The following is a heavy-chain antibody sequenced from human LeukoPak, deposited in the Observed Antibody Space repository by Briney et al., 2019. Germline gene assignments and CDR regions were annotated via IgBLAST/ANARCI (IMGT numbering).Heavy chain of an antibody. J-gene: IGHJ4*02. CDR2: FDPEDDET. CDR3: ATWGKGWDPFFDY. CDR1: GCTLTELS. D-gene: IGHD6-19*01. Sequence: ASVKVSCNVSGCTLTELSMHWVRQAPGKGLEWMGGFDPEDDETVSAQKFQGRVTMTEDTSTDTAYMELSSLRSDDTAVYYCATWGKGWDPFFDYWGQGTLVIVSS. V-gene: IGHV1-24*01.